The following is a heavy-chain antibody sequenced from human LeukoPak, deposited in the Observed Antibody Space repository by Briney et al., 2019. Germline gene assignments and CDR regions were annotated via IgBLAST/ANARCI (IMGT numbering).Heavy chain of an antibody. V-gene: IGHV4-59*01. Sequence: SETLSLTCTVSGGSISSYYWSWIRQPPGKGLEWIGYIYYSGSTNYNPSLKSRVTISVDTSKNQFSLKLSSVTAADTAVYYCARDEGAGSGGYAWWFDPWGQGTLVTVSS. CDR3: ARDEGAGSGGYAWWFDP. J-gene: IGHJ5*02. D-gene: IGHD3-10*01. CDR2: IYYSGST. CDR1: GGSISSYY.